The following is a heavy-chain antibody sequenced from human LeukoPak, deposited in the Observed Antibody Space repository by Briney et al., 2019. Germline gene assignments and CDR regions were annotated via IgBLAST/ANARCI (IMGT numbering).Heavy chain of an antibody. V-gene: IGHV4-34*01. CDR2: INHSGST. CDR3: ARRKRGYSYGSYYYYYMDV. J-gene: IGHJ6*03. Sequence: MPSETLSLTCTVSGGSISSYYWSWIRQPPGKGLEWIGEINHSGSTNYNPSLKSRVTISVDTSKNQFSLKLSSVTAADTAVYYCARRKRGYSYGSYYYYYMDVWGKGTTVTVSS. CDR1: GGSISSYY. D-gene: IGHD5-18*01.